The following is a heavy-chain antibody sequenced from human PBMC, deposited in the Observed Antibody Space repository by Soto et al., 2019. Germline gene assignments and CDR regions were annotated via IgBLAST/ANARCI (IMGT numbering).Heavy chain of an antibody. V-gene: IGHV5-10-1*01. J-gene: IGHJ4*02. CDR1: GYSFAGYW. D-gene: IGHD3-22*01. CDR3: ARQIYDSDTGPNFQYYFDS. CDR2: IDPSDSQT. Sequence: GESLKISCKGSGYSFAGYWITWVRQKPGKGLEWMGRIDPSDSQTYYSPSFRGHVTISVTKAITTVFLQWSSLRASDTAMYYCARQIYDSDTGPNFQYYFDSWGQGTPVTVSS.